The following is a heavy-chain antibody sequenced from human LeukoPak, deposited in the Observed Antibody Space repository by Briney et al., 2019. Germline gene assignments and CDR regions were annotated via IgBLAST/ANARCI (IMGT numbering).Heavy chain of an antibody. V-gene: IGHV3-64D*06. D-gene: IGHD5-12*01. CDR2: ISSNGGST. J-gene: IGHJ4*02. CDR1: GFTFSSYA. CDR3: VKVRYSGYLRGYFDY. Sequence: QPGGSLRLSCSASGFTFSSYAMHWVRQAPGKGLEYVSAISSNGGSTYYADSVKGRFTISRDNSKNTLYLQMSSLRAEDTAVYYCVKVRYSGYLRGYFDYWGQGTLVTVSS.